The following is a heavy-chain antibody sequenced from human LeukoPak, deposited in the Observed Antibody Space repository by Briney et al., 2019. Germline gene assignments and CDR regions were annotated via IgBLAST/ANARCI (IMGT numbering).Heavy chain of an antibody. J-gene: IGHJ4*02. V-gene: IGHV3-48*02. CDR1: GFTFSSYS. CDR2: ISSSSSTI. Sequence: GGSLRLSCAASGFTFSSYSMNWVRQAPGKGLEWVSYISSSSSTIYYADSVKGRFTISRDNAKNSLYLQMNSLRDEDTAVYYCASTFVGSSGWYPFDYWGQGALVTVSS. D-gene: IGHD6-19*01. CDR3: ASTFVGSSGWYPFDY.